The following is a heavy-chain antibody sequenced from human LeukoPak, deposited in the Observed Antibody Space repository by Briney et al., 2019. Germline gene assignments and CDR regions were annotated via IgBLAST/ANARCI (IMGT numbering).Heavy chain of an antibody. CDR1: GYTFTGYY. Sequence: ASVKVSCKASGYTFTGYYMHWVRQAPGQGLEWMGWINPNSGGTNYAQKFQGRVTMTRDTSISTAYMELSRLRSDDTAVYYCARDGYSSSWENWFDPWGQETLVTVSS. CDR3: ARDGYSSSWENWFDP. J-gene: IGHJ5*02. V-gene: IGHV1-2*02. D-gene: IGHD6-13*01. CDR2: INPNSGGT.